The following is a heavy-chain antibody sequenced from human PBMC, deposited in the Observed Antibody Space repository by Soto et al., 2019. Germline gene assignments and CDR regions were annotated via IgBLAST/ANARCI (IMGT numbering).Heavy chain of an antibody. CDR1: GYNFAGYW. CDR3: ARGGVSTRTFDY. CDR2: IYPSDSDT. J-gene: IGHJ4*02. V-gene: IGHV5-51*01. Sequence: CLKISCKDSGYNFAGYWIAWVRQMPGKGLELMGIIYPSDSDTRYRPSFQGQVTISADKSISSAYLQWSSLRASDTAMYYCARGGVSTRTFDYWGQGTPVTVSS. D-gene: IGHD3-3*01.